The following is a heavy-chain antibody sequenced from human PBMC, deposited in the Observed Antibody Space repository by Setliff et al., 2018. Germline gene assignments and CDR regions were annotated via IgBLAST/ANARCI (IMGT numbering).Heavy chain of an antibody. CDR2: IIPIFGTA. V-gene: IGHV1-69*05. CDR1: GGTFSSYA. J-gene: IGHJ5*02. Sequence: SVKVSCKASGGTFSSYAISWVRQAPGQGLEWMGGIIPIFGTANYAQKFQGRVTITTDESTSTAYMELSSLRSEDTAVYYCARSPAVLGIVYLDPWGQGTLVTVSS. CDR3: ARSPAVLGIVYLDP. D-gene: IGHD2-15*01.